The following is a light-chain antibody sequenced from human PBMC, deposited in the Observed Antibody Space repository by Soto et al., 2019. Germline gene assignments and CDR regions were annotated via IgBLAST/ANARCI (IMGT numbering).Light chain of an antibody. J-gene: IGKJ1*01. CDR2: AAS. Sequence: DIQMTQSPSSLSASVGDRVTITCRASQGISNYLACYQQKPGRVPKLLIYAASTLQSVFPSRFSGSGSGTDFTLTISSLKPEDVATYYCQSYNSAPQTFGQGTKVEIK. V-gene: IGKV1-27*01. CDR3: QSYNSAPQT. CDR1: QGISNY.